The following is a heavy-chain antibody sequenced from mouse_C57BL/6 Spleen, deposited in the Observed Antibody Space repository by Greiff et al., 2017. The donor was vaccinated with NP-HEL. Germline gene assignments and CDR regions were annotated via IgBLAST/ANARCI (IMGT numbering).Heavy chain of an antibody. D-gene: IGHD2-4*01. CDR2: IHPNSGST. CDR3: ARGGMITTPMDY. V-gene: IGHV1-64*01. Sequence: QVQLQQPGAELVKPGASVKLSCKASGYTFTSYWMNWVKQRPGQGLEWIGMIHPNSGSTNYNEKFKSKATLTVDKSSSTAYMQLSSLTSEDSAVYYCARGGMITTPMDYWGQGTSVTVSS. CDR1: GYTFTSYW. J-gene: IGHJ4*01.